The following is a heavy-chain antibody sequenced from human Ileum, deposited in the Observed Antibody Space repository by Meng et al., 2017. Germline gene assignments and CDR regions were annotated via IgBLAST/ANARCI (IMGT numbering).Heavy chain of an antibody. CDR2: ISFDVNI. CDR3: VRESAFNYYGSGRLGP. CDR1: RGSLTTNNDY. D-gene: IGHD3-10*01. Sequence: QLQEPVPSLGLPAEILSLPWSVSRGSLTTNNDYWAWTRQPPGTGLEFIGIISFDVNIYYTPSLKSRVTMSIDTSQNSFFLNLTSVTAAETAVYYFVRESAFNYYGSGRLGPWGQGTLVTVSS. V-gene: IGHV4-39*07. J-gene: IGHJ5*02.